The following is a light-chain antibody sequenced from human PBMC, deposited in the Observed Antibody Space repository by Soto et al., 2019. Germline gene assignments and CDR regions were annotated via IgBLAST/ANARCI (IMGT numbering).Light chain of an antibody. V-gene: IGKV3-20*01. CDR2: GAT. CDR3: QKYGSSGT. Sequence: EIELTQSPGTLSLSPGQRATLSCRASQSVSNNYLSWHQQRPGPAPRLLICGATNRASGITDRCSGSGSGTAFTISSSELEDDDVEVYYWQKYGSSGTFGQGTKVDIK. J-gene: IGKJ1*01. CDR1: QSVSNNY.